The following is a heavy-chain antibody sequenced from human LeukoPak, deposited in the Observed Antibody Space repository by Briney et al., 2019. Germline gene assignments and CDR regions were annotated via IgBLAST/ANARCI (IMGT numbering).Heavy chain of an antibody. CDR1: RFTFSRCW. D-gene: IGHD4-23*01. CDR3: ARGTMVSIFDP. V-gene: IGHV3-7*04. CDR2: IKQDGSEK. J-gene: IGHJ5*02. Sequence: AGLSLGLLCAASRFTFSRCWMLWVSQASRKGLEGGANIKQDGSEKYCVDSVKGRFTISRDNAKNSLYLQMNSLRAEDTAVYYCARGTMVSIFDPWGQGTLVTVSS.